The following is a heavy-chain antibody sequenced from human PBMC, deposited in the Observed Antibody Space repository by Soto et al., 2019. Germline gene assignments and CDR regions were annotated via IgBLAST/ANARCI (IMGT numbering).Heavy chain of an antibody. CDR2: IIPIFGTA. D-gene: IGHD4-4*01. Sequence: QVQLVQSGAEVKKPGSSVKVSCKASGGTFSSYAISWVRQAPGQGLEWMGGIIPIFGTANYAQKFQGRVTITADESTSTAYMELSSLRSEDTAVYYCARDALSTVTNYYYYYGIDVWGQGTTVTVSS. CDR1: GGTFSSYA. J-gene: IGHJ6*02. CDR3: ARDALSTVTNYYYYYGIDV. V-gene: IGHV1-69*01.